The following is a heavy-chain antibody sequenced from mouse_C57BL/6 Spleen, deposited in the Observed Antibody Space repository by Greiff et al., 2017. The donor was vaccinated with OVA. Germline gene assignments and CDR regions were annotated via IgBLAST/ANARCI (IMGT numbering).Heavy chain of an antibody. J-gene: IGHJ2*01. CDR2: IDPEDGET. Sequence: VQLKESGAELVKPGASVKLSCTASGFNIKDYYMHWVKQRTEQGLEWIGRIDPEDGETKYAPKFQGKATITADTSSNTAYLQLSSLTSEDTAVYYCARSTVVAPYYFDYWGQGTTLTVSS. CDR3: ARSTVVAPYYFDY. CDR1: GFNIKDYY. D-gene: IGHD1-1*01. V-gene: IGHV14-2*01.